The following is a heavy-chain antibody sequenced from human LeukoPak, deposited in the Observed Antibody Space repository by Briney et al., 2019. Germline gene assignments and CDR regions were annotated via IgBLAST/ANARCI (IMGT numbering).Heavy chain of an antibody. J-gene: IGHJ4*02. CDR1: GFTFSTYN. CDR3: ASGLTYGSGSY. D-gene: IGHD3-10*01. Sequence: GGSLRLSCATSGFTFSTYNMNWVRQAPGKGLEWVSYISSSGSTIYYADSVKGRFTISRDNAKNSLYLQMNSLRAEDTAVYYCASGLTYGSGSYWGQGTLVTVSS. V-gene: IGHV3-48*01. CDR2: ISSSGSTI.